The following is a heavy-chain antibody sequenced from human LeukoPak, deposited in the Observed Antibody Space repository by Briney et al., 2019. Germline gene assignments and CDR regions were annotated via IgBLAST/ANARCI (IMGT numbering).Heavy chain of an antibody. CDR2: VDPRSGNT. V-gene: IGHV1-8*01. CDR3: ARRYSSNWDFDY. D-gene: IGHD6-13*01. Sequence: ASVKVSCKASGYTFTSYDINWVRQATGQGPEWLGWVDPRSGNTGCAQKFQDRVTMTRDTSINTAYMELSSLDFEDTAVYYCARRYSSNWDFDYWGQGTLITVSS. CDR1: GYTFTSYD. J-gene: IGHJ4*02.